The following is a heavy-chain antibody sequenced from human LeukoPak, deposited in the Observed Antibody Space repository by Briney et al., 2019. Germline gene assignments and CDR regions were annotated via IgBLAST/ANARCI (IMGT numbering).Heavy chain of an antibody. V-gene: IGHV3-23*01. CDR3: AKEWMRLSL. D-gene: IGHD5-18*01. Sequence: PGGSLRLSCAASGFIFSSYTMSWVRQAPGKGLEWVSGISGSGGSTDYADSVKGRFIISRDNSKNTLYLQMNSLRAEDTAVYYCAKEWMRLSLWGQGTMVTVSS. CDR2: ISGSGGST. CDR1: GFIFSSYT. J-gene: IGHJ4*02.